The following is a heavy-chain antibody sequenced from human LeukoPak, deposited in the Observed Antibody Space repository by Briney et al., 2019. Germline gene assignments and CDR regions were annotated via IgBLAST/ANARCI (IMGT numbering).Heavy chain of an antibody. D-gene: IGHD2-15*01. J-gene: IGHJ6*02. CDR3: ARVKDIVVVVAARYYYYYGMDV. CDR2: ISAYNGNT. CDR1: GYTLTSYG. Sequence: ATVNLSCKASGYTLTSYGISWVRQAPGQGLEWRGWISAYNGNTKYAQKHQGRVTMTTDTSTSTAYMELRSLRSDDTAVYYCARVKDIVVVVAARYYYYYGMDVWGQGTTVTVSS. V-gene: IGHV1-18*01.